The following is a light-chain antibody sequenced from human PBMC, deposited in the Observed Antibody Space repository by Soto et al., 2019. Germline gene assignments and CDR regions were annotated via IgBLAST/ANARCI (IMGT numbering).Light chain of an antibody. Sequence: EIVLTQSPGTLSLSPGERATLSCRASQSVSSSYLAGYQQKPGQAPRPLIYGASSRAIGIPDRFSGSGSGTDFTLTSSRLEPEDFAVYYCQQYGRSPWTCGQGTNVEIK. V-gene: IGKV3-20*01. CDR1: QSVSSSY. CDR2: GAS. J-gene: IGKJ1*01. CDR3: QQYGRSPWT.